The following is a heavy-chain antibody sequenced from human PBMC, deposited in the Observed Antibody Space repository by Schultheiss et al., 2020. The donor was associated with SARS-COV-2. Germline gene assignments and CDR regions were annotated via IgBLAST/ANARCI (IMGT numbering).Heavy chain of an antibody. D-gene: IGHD6-19*01. CDR2: IIPIFGTA. CDR3: AKDWGSGWRGYYGMDV. J-gene: IGHJ6*02. CDR1: GGTFSSYA. Sequence: SVKVSCKASGGTFSSYAISWVRQAPGQGLEWMGGIIPIFGTANYAQKFQGRVTITADESTSTAYMELSSLRSEDTAVYYCAKDWGSGWRGYYGMDVWGQGTTVTVSS. V-gene: IGHV1-69*13.